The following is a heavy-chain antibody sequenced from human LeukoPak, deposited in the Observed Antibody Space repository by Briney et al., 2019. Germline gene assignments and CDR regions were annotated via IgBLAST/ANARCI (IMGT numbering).Heavy chain of an antibody. J-gene: IGHJ4*02. CDR2: ISSSGTKM. D-gene: IGHD6-19*01. Sequence: PGGSLRLSCAASAFSLSPYEMNWFRQAPGQGPQWVSYISSSGTKMSYADSVKGRFTVSRDNAKNSLYLQMNSLRAEDTALYYCARGTSGWFIPTRFDYWGQGTLVTVSS. CDR1: AFSLSPYE. CDR3: ARGTSGWFIPTRFDY. V-gene: IGHV3-48*03.